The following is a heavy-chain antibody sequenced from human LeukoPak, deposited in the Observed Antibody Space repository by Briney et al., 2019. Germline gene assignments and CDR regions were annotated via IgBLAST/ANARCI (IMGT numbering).Heavy chain of an antibody. CDR1: GYTFASYG. V-gene: IGHV1-18*01. CDR2: ISAYNGNT. CDR3: ARERRSLLWFGENYYCGMDV. D-gene: IGHD3-10*01. J-gene: IGHJ6*02. Sequence: ASVKVSCKASGYTFASYGISWVRQAPGQGLEWMGWISAYNGNTYYAQKVQGRVTMTTDTSTSTAYMELRSLRSDDTAVYYCARERRSLLWFGENYYCGMDVWGQGTTVTVSS.